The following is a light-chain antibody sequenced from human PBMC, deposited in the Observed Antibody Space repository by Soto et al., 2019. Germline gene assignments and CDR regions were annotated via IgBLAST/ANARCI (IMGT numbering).Light chain of an antibody. CDR3: QQSYSDPPT. J-gene: IGKJ3*01. Sequence: DIQMTQSPSSLSASVGDRVTITCRASQSLSTHLHWYQHKPGKAPKLLIYAAASLQSGVPSRFSGSGSGTDFTLTISSLQPEDFATYYCQQSYSDPPTFGPGTRVDI. V-gene: IGKV1-39*01. CDR1: QSLSTH. CDR2: AAA.